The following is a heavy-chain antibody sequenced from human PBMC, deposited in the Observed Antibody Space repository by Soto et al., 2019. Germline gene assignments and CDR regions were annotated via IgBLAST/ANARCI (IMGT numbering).Heavy chain of an antibody. CDR1: GYTFTSYG. V-gene: IGHV1-18*01. CDR3: ARNIDYGDDDGVKYNWFDP. CDR2: ISAYNGNT. Sequence: ASVKVSCKASGYTFTSYGISWVRQAPGQGLEWMGWISAYNGNTNYAQKLQGRVTMTTDTSTSTAYMERRSLGSDDTAVYYCARNIDYGDDDGVKYNWFDPWGQGTLVTVSS. J-gene: IGHJ5*02. D-gene: IGHD4-17*01.